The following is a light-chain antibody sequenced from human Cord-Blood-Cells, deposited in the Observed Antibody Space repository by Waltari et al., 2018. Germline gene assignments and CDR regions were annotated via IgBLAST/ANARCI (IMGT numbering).Light chain of an antibody. J-gene: IGLJ1*01. CDR3: QAWDSLYV. CDR1: KLGDKY. Sequence: SYELTQPPSVSVSPGQTASITCSGDKLGDKYACWYQQKPGQSPVLVIYQDSKWPSGIPERFSGSNSGNTATLTISGTQAMDEADYYCQAWDSLYVFGTGTKVTVL. V-gene: IGLV3-1*01. CDR2: QDS.